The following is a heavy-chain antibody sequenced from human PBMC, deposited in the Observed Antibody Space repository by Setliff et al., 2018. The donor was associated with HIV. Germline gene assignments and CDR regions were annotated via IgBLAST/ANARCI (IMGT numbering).Heavy chain of an antibody. D-gene: IGHD4-17*01. V-gene: IGHV7-4-1*02. CDR2: INTHTGSP. J-gene: IGHJ5*02. Sequence: ASVKVSCKASGYSFINYAMNWVRQAPGQGLEWMGWINTHTGSPTYAQAFTGRFVFSVDTSVTTAYLQISSLKADDTAVYYCARALYGDYGGDINWLDPWGQGTLVTVSS. CDR3: ARALYGDYGGDINWLDP. CDR1: GYSFINYA.